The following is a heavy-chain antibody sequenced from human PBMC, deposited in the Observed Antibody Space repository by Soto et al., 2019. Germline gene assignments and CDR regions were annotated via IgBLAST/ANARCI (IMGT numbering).Heavy chain of an antibody. V-gene: IGHV3-33*01. D-gene: IGHD2-2*01. CDR2: IWYDGSNK. CDR1: GFTFSSYG. Sequence: GGSLRLSCAASGFTFSSYGMHWVRQAPGKGLEWVAVIWYDGSNKYYADSVKGRFTISRDNSKNTLYLQMNSLRAEDTAVYYCARDHGIVVPAAGPADYWGQGTLVTVSS. CDR3: ARDHGIVVPAAGPADY. J-gene: IGHJ4*02.